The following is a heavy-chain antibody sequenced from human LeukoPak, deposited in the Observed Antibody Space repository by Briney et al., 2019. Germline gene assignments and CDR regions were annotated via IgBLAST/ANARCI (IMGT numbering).Heavy chain of an antibody. CDR3: ARQSDPYYHYGLDF. CDR2: VYYTGTT. V-gene: IGHV4-59*01. Sequence: SETLSLTCALSGGSIKNYYWSWIRQPLGKGLEWIGYVYYTGTTSYNPSLKSRVTISVETSKNQFSLTLNSVTAADTAVYHCARQSDPYYHYGLDFRGQGTTVIVSS. J-gene: IGHJ6*02. CDR1: GGSIKNYY.